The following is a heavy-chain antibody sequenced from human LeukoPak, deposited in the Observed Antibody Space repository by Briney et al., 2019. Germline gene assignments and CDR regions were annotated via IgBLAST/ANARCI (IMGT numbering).Heavy chain of an antibody. Sequence: SVKVSCKASGYTFTSYGISWVRQAPGQGLEGMGWISAYNGNTNYAQKLQGRVTMTTDTSTSTAYMELRSLRSDDTAVYYCARRNYYYYYMDVWGKGTTVTVSS. J-gene: IGHJ6*03. CDR2: ISAYNGNT. CDR3: ARRNYYYYYMDV. CDR1: GYTFTSYG. V-gene: IGHV1-18*01.